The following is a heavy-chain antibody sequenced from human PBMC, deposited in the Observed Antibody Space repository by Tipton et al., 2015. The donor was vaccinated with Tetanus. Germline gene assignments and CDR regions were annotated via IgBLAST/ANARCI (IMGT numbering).Heavy chain of an antibody. J-gene: IGHJ4*02. CDR2: IYYSGST. CDR1: GGSISSSGYY. Sequence: TLSLTCTVSGGSISSSGYYWSWIRQHAGKGLEWIGEIYYSGSTYYNPSLKSRVTISVDTSKNQFSLKLNSVTAADTAVSYCARDLERGARGGRCFDSWGQGPLVIVSS. CDR3: ARDLERGARGGRCFDS. D-gene: IGHD1-26*01. V-gene: IGHV4-31*03.